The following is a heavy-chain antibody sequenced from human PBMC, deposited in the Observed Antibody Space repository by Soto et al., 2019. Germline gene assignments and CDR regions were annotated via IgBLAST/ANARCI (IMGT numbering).Heavy chain of an antibody. D-gene: IGHD4-4*01. J-gene: IGHJ4*02. CDR1: GFTFSSYA. CDR3: VKAEYSNRITFDY. Sequence: PGGSLRLSCAASGFTFSSYAMSWVRQAPGKGLEWVSAISGSGGSTYYADSVKGRFTISRDNSKNTLYLQMNSLRAEDTAVYYWVKAEYSNRITFDYWGQGTLVTVSS. V-gene: IGHV3-23*01. CDR2: ISGSGGST.